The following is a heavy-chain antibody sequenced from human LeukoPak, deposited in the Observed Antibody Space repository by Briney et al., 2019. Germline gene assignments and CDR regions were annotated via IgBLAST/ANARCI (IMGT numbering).Heavy chain of an antibody. J-gene: IGHJ4*02. CDR2: IIPIFGTA. V-gene: IGHV1-69*05. D-gene: IGHD1-26*01. Sequence: SVKVSCKASGGTFSSYAISWARQAPGQGLEWMGRIIPIFGTANYAQKFQGRVTITTDESTSTAYMELSSLRSEDTAVYYCARDYKSGSFHFDYWGQGTLVTVSS. CDR3: ARDYKSGSFHFDY. CDR1: GGTFSSYA.